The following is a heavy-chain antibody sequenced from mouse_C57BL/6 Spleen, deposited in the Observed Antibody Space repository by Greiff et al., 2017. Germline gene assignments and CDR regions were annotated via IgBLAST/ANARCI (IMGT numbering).Heavy chain of an antibody. D-gene: IGHD4-1*01. CDR1: GYTFTSYT. J-gene: IGHJ4*01. CDR2: INPSSGYT. CDR3: ARPTGYAIDY. Sequence: VQLVESGAELARPGASVKMCCKASGYTFTSYTMHWVKQRPGKGLEWIGYINPSSGYTKYNQKFKDKATLTADKSSSTAYMQLSSLTSEDSAVYYCARPTGYAIDYWCQGTSVTVSS. V-gene: IGHV1-4*01.